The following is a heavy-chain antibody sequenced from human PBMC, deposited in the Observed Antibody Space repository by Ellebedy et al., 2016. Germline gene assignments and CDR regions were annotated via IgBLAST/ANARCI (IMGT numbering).Heavy chain of an antibody. D-gene: IGHD6-13*01. CDR2: ISYDGSNK. CDR3: ARDGGQQLVRALYYFDY. V-gene: IGHV3-30-3*01. Sequence: GESLKISXAASRFTFDDYAMHWVRQAPGKGLEWVAVISYDGSNKYYADSVKGRFTISRDNSKNTLYLQMNSLRAEDTAVYYCARDGGQQLVRALYYFDYWGQGTLVTVSS. CDR1: RFTFDDYA. J-gene: IGHJ4*02.